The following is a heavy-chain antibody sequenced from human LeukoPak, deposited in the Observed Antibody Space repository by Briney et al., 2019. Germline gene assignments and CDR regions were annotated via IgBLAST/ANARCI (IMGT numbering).Heavy chain of an antibody. V-gene: IGHV3-74*01. J-gene: IGHJ5*02. CDR3: ATMQWLEGVDWFDP. D-gene: IGHD6-19*01. CDR1: GFTFSSYW. Sequence: GGSLRLSCAASGFTFSSYWMHWVRQAPGKGLVWVSRINSDGSSTSYADSVKGRFTISRDNAKNTLYLQMNSLRAEDTAVYYCATMQWLEGVDWFDPWGQGTLVTVSS. CDR2: INSDGSST.